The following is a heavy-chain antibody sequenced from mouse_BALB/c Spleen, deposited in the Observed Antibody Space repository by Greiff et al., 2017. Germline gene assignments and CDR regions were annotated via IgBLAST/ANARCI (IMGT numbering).Heavy chain of an antibody. CDR2: ISDGGSYT. Sequence: EVQGVESGGGLVKPGGSLKLSCAASGFTFSDYYMYWVRQTPEKRLEWVATISDGGSYTYYPDSVKGRFTISRDNAKNNLYLQMSSLKSEDTAMYYCARGGYRSPFAYWGQGTLVTVSA. J-gene: IGHJ3*01. CDR3: ARGGYRSPFAY. V-gene: IGHV5-4*02. D-gene: IGHD2-14*01. CDR1: GFTFSDYY.